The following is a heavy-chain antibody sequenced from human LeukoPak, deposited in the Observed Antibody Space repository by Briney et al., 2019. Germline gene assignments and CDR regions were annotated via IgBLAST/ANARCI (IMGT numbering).Heavy chain of an antibody. V-gene: IGHV1-2*02. D-gene: IGHD4-23*01. J-gene: IGHJ4*02. Sequence: GASVKVSCKASGYTFTDYFIHWVRQAPGQGLEWMGWVSPNSGGTKYAQKFQVRVTMTRDTSISTAYLELSRLTSDDTALDNCARNYGGSSNYFDYWGQGTLVTVSS. CDR2: VSPNSGGT. CDR3: ARNYGGSSNYFDY. CDR1: GYTFTDYF.